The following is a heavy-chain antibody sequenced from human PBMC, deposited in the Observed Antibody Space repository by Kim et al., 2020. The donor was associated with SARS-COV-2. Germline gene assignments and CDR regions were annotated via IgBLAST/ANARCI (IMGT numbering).Heavy chain of an antibody. CDR3: IRGGDQYGDYLQFYGRGV. Sequence: GGSLRLSCSASGFTFGDYAVSWFRQGPGKGLEWVGILRRKSYNVIEAYAASVKDRFTISRDDTNSIAYLHMHSLNSEDIAVYCCIRGGDQYGDYLQFYGRGVWGRGHTVTVSS. CDR1: GFTFGDYA. V-gene: IGHV3-49*03. D-gene: IGHD4-17*01. J-gene: IGHJ6*02. CDR2: LRRKSYNVIE.